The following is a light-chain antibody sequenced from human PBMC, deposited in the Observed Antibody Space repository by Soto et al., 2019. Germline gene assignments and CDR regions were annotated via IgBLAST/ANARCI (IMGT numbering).Light chain of an antibody. CDR2: DAS. CDR3: QHYGSSRT. CDR1: QSISSYY. Sequence: EIVLTQSPGTLSLSPGEGAALSGRASQSISSYYLAWYQQKPGQAPRLLIYDASSRATGIPDRFSGSGSGTDFTLTISRLEPEDFAVYYCQHYGSSRTFGQGTKVDI. J-gene: IGKJ1*01. V-gene: IGKV3-20*01.